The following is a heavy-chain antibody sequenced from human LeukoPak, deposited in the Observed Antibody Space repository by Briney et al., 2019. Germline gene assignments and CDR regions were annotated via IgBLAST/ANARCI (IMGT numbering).Heavy chain of an antibody. D-gene: IGHD3-10*01. Sequence: SETVSLTSTVSGGSNSSYYWSWIPQPPAKGLEWIGYIYYSGNSNYTPTLQNRVTISVDTSKIQCSLKLNSVTAAGAAVYYCARDRGPFGYWGQGTLVTVSS. V-gene: IGHV4-59*01. CDR1: GGSNSSYY. CDR3: ARDRGPFGY. J-gene: IGHJ4*02. CDR2: IYYSGNS.